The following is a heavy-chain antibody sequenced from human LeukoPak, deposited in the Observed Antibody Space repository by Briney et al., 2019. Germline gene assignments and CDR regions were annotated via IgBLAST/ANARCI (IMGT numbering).Heavy chain of an antibody. J-gene: IGHJ4*02. Sequence: GESLKISCQGSGSSFTSYWINWVRQLPGKGLEWMGRIDPGDSYTSYSPSFQGHVSISVDKSVSTAYLQWTSLKASDTAIYYCARRAEDSSGWHATAYWGQGTLVTVSS. CDR3: ARRAEDSSGWHATAY. CDR1: GSSFTSYW. D-gene: IGHD6-19*01. CDR2: IDPGDSYT. V-gene: IGHV5-10-1*01.